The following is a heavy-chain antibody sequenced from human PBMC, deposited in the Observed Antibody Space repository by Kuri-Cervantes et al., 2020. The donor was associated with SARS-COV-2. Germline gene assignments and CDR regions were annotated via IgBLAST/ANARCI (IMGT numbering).Heavy chain of an antibody. D-gene: IGHD3-3*01. CDR2: IIPVFTTP. J-gene: IGHJ4*02. CDR1: GGTFNNYA. CDR3: ACPHRYFDYWSGKTPFDN. V-gene: IGHV1-69*13. Sequence: SVKVSCKASGGTFNNYAISWVRQAPGQGLEWMGGIIPVFTTPTYAQKLHGRVTLSADESTSTVYMELSSLTSEDTAMYYYACPHRYFDYWSGKTPFDNWGQGTLVTVSS.